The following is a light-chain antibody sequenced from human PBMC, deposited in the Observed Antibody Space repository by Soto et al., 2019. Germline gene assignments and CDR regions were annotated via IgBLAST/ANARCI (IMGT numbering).Light chain of an antibody. CDR2: GAS. CDR3: QQYGSSPPYT. CDR1: QSVSSSY. J-gene: IGKJ2*01. V-gene: IGKV3-20*01. Sequence: EIVLTQSPGTLSLSPGKRATLSCRASQSVSSSYLAWYQQKPGQAPRLLIYGASSRATGIPDRFSGSGSGTDFPLTISRLEPEDFAVYSCQQYGSSPPYTFGQGTKLEIK.